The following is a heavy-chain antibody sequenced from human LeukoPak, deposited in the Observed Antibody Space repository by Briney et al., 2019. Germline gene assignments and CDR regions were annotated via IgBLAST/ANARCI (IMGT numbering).Heavy chain of an antibody. V-gene: IGHV6-1*01. CDR3: VRGSHSGFDY. CDR2: TYYRPKFNT. Sequence: SQTLSLTRAISGDSLSNNNVAWNWIRQSPSRGLEWLGRTYYRPKFNTDYAVSVKSRIAINSDTSKNQFSLQLNSVIPEDTGVGDRVRGSHSGFDYWGQGTLVTVSS. D-gene: IGHD2-21*01. CDR1: GDSLSNNNVA. J-gene: IGHJ4*03.